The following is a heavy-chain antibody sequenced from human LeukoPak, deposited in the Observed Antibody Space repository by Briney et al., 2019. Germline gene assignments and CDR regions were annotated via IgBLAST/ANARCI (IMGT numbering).Heavy chain of an antibody. CDR1: GVSISSYY. Sequence: SETLSLTCNVSGVSISSYYWSWIRQPAGKGLEWIGRFYVSGITNYNPSLKSRVTMSIDTSKNQFSLKLSSVTAADTAVYYCARRGSSWYRGWFDPWGQGTLVTVSS. CDR2: FYVSGIT. D-gene: IGHD6-13*01. CDR3: ARRGSSWYRGWFDP. V-gene: IGHV4-4*07. J-gene: IGHJ5*02.